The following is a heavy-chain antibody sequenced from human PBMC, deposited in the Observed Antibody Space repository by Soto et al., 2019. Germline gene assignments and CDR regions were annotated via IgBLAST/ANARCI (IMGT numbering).Heavy chain of an antibody. D-gene: IGHD4-4*01. Sequence: ASVKVSFKASGYTFTSYAMHWLRQAPGQRLEWMGWINAGNGNTKYSQKFQGRVTITRDTSASTAYMELSSLRSEDTAVYYCARDLSDYSFNWFDPWGQGTLVTVSS. J-gene: IGHJ5*02. CDR1: GYTFTSYA. CDR3: ARDLSDYSFNWFDP. CDR2: INAGNGNT. V-gene: IGHV1-3*01.